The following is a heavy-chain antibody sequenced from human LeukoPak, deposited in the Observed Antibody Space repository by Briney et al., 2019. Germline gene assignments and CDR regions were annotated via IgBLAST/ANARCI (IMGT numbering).Heavy chain of an antibody. J-gene: IGHJ3*02. D-gene: IGHD1-1*01. CDR1: GYTFTSYG. CDR2: ISAYNGNT. Sequence: ASVKVSCKASGYTFTSYGISWVRQAPGQGLEWMGWISAYNGNTNYAQKLQGGVTMTTDTSTSTAYMELRSLRSDDTAVYYCARSQLERPYDAFDIWGQGTMVTVSS. CDR3: ARSQLERPYDAFDI. V-gene: IGHV1-18*01.